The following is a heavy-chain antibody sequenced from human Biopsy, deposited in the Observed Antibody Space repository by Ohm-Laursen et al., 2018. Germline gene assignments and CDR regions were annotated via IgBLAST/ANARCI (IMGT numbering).Heavy chain of an antibody. Sequence: SETLSLTCAVYNVSFSSFYWSWIRQPPGKGLEWIGEISHTGSTNYNPPLKSRVFMSVDTSKNQFSLRLTSVTAADTAVYYCVRGGSGSFPFDYWGPGTLVTVSS. CDR2: ISHTGST. V-gene: IGHV4-34*01. J-gene: IGHJ4*02. CDR1: NVSFSSFY. D-gene: IGHD3-10*01. CDR3: VRGGSGSFPFDY.